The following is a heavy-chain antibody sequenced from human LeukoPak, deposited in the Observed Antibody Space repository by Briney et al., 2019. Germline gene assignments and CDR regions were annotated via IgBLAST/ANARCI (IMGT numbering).Heavy chain of an antibody. CDR3: ARQGSYYYALDY. CDR1: GFTFSTYT. Sequence: GGSLRLSCAASGFTFSTYTMNWARQAPGKGLDWVPFISGSSTYIFYADSVKGRFTISRDNAKNSLYLQMNSLRAEDTAVYYCARQGSYYYALDYWGQGTLVTVTS. D-gene: IGHD3-10*01. V-gene: IGHV3-21*01. J-gene: IGHJ4*02. CDR2: ISGSSTYI.